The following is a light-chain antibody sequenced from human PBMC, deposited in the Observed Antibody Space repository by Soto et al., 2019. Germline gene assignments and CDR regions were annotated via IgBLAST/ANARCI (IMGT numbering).Light chain of an antibody. V-gene: IGKV1-39*01. CDR1: QSISSY. CDR3: QHRKT. Sequence: DIQMTQSPSSLSESVGDRVTITCRASQSISSYLNWYQQKPGKAPKLLIYAASSLQSGVPSRFSGSGSGTDFTLTISSLQPEDFATYYCQHRKTFGQGTRLEIK. CDR2: AAS. J-gene: IGKJ5*01.